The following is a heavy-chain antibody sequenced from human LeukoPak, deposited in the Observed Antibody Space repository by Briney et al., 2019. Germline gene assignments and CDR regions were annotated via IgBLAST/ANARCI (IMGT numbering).Heavy chain of an antibody. D-gene: IGHD3-22*01. J-gene: IGHJ4*02. CDR2: IIPIFGTA. CDR3: ARDEEIVVVITTKFDY. CDR1: GGTLSSYA. Sequence: ASLKVSCKASGGTLSSYAISSVRQAPGQGLEWVGGIIPIFGTANYAQKFQGRVTITADKSTSTAYMDLSSLRSEDTAVYYCARDEEIVVVITTKFDYWGQGTLVTVSS. V-gene: IGHV1-69*06.